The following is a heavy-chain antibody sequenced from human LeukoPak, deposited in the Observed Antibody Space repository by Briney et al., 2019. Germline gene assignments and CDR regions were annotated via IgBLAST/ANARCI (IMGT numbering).Heavy chain of an antibody. Sequence: ASVKVSCKXSGYTFTSYGISWVRQAPGQGLEWMGWISAYNSNTNYAQKLQGRVTMTTDTSTSTAYMELRSLRSDDTAVYYFGKNFYFYGMDVWGQGTTVTVSS. CDR3: GKNFYFYGMDV. CDR2: ISAYNSNT. J-gene: IGHJ6*02. V-gene: IGHV1-18*01. CDR1: GYTFTSYG.